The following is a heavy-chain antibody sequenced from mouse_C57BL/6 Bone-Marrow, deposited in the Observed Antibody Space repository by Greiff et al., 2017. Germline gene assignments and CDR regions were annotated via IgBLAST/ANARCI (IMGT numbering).Heavy chain of an antibody. CDR1: GFTFSSYA. CDR2: ISDGGSYT. V-gene: IGHV5-4*01. CDR3: ARDVQYYGSSPWFAY. J-gene: IGHJ3*01. D-gene: IGHD1-1*01. Sequence: DVKLVESGGGLVKPGGSLKLSCAASGFTFSSYAMSWVRQTPEKRLEWVATISDGGSYTYYPDNVKGRFTISRDNAKNNLYLQMSHLKSEDTAMYYCARDVQYYGSSPWFAYWGQGTLVTVSA.